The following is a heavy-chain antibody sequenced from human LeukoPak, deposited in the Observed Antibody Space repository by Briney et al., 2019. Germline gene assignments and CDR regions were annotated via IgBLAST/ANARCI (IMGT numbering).Heavy chain of an antibody. J-gene: IGHJ4*02. V-gene: IGHV4-59*01. CDR3: ARLYYDILTFDH. CDR1: DGSISNYY. Sequence: SETLSLTCTVSDGSISNYYWSWIRQPPGKGLEYIGYQHYSGTTNYNPSLKSRVTMSLDTSKNLFSLKLSSVTAADTAVYYCARLYYDILTFDHWGQGILVTVSS. CDR2: QHYSGTT. D-gene: IGHD3-9*01.